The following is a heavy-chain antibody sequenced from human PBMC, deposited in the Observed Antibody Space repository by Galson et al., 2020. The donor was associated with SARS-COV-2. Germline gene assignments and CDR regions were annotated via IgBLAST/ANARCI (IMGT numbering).Heavy chain of an antibody. V-gene: IGHV3-21*06. D-gene: IGHD3-10*01. Sequence: GESLKISCGAFGFNFSAYSINWFRQAPGKGPEWVSSISRDSNYKYYADSVKGRFTISRDNDRNSPYRQMDNLRAEDTAVYYCTEDDTERARGVGQDWGPGTLGIVSS. CDR1: GFNFSAYS. J-gene: IGHJ4*01. CDR3: TEDDTERARGVGQD. CDR2: ISRDSNYK.